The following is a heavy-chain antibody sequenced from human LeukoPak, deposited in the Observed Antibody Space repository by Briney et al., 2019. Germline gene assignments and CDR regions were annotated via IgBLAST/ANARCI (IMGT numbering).Heavy chain of an antibody. CDR2: IKQDGSEK. CDR1: GFTFSSYW. D-gene: IGHD2-8*01. CDR3: GRRRGMGSLDY. V-gene: IGHV3-7*03. J-gene: IGHJ4*02. Sequence: GGSLRLSCAASGFTFSSYWMSWVRQAPGKGLEWVANIKQDGSEKNCVDSVRGRFTISRDNAKNSLYLHMNSLRAEDTAVYYCGRRRGMGSLDYWGQGTLVTVSS.